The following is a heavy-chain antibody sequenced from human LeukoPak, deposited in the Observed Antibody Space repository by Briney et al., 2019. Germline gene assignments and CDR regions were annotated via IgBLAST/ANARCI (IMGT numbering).Heavy chain of an antibody. V-gene: IGHV3-23*01. D-gene: IGHD3-10*01. CDR1: GFTFSSCA. Sequence: PGGSLRLSCAASGFTFSSCAMSWVRQAPGKGLEWVSAISGSGGSTYYADSVKGRFTISRDNSKNTLYLQMNSLRAEDTAVYYCAQRSSSTYYYYGMDVWGQGTTVPVSS. CDR3: AQRSSSTYYYYGMDV. J-gene: IGHJ6*02. CDR2: ISGSGGST.